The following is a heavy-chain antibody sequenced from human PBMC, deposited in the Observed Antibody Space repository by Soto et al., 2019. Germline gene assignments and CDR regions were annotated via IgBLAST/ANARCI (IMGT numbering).Heavy chain of an antibody. V-gene: IGHV1-69*13. D-gene: IGHD6-19*01. J-gene: IGHJ4*02. CDR1: GGTFSSYA. CDR2: IIPIFGTA. CDR3: ARDVLMVVGYSSGWYYFDY. Sequence: ASVKVSCKASGGTFSSYAISWVRQAPGQGLEWMGGIIPIFGTANYAQKFQGRVTITADESTSTAYMELSSLRSEDTAVYYCARDVLMVVGYSSGWYYFDYWGQGTLVTVSS.